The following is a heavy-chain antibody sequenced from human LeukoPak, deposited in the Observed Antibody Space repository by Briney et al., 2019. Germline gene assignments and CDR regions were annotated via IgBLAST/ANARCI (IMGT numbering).Heavy chain of an antibody. J-gene: IGHJ4*02. V-gene: IGHV3-23*01. CDR3: GKTTTGYSSGRYPGWPVDY. CDR1: GFTFNSYA. CDR2: IFGSGGSA. Sequence: EGSLRLSCAASGFTFNSYAMYWVRQAPGKGLEWVSGIFGSGGSAHYADSVKGRFTISRDNSKNTVYLQMDSLRVDDTAVYYCGKTTTGYSSGRYPGWPVDYWGQGTLVTVSS. D-gene: IGHD6-19*01.